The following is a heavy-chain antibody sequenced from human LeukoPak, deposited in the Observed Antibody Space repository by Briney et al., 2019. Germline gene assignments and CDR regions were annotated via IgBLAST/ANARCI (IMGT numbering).Heavy chain of an antibody. V-gene: IGHV4-59*01. J-gene: IGHJ4*02. Sequence: SETLSLTCTVSGGSISSYYRSWIRQPPGKGLEWIGYIFYSGSTNYNPSLKSRVTISVDTSKNQFSLKLSSVTAADTAVYYCARMYSSSRAVDYWGQGTLVTVSS. D-gene: IGHD6-6*01. CDR1: GGSISSYY. CDR3: ARMYSSSRAVDY. CDR2: IFYSGST.